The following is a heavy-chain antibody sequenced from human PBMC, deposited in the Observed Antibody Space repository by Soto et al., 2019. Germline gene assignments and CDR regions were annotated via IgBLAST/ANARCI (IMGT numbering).Heavy chain of an antibody. J-gene: IGHJ6*02. V-gene: IGHV3-53*01. CDR1: GFTVSSNY. D-gene: IGHD4-17*01. CDR2: IYSGGST. Sequence: GGSLRLSCAASGFTVSSNYMSWVRQAPGKVLEWVSVIYSGGSTYYADSVKGRFTISRDNSKNTLYLQMNSLRAEDTAVYYCARERTTVNRAGMAVWGQRSKVIGS. CDR3: ARERTTVNRAGMAV.